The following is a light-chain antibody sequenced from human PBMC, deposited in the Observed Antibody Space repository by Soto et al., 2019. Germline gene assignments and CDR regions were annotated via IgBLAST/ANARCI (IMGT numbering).Light chain of an antibody. CDR2: GAS. V-gene: IGKV3-20*01. Sequence: DIVLTQSPGTLSLSPGERATLSCRASQSVNRSYLAWYQQKPGQAPRLLIYGASSRATAIPDRFSGSGSGTDFTLTISRLEPEDFAVYYCQQYGRSPPMYTFGRGTKLEIK. CDR3: QQYGRSPPMYT. CDR1: QSVNRSY. J-gene: IGKJ2*01.